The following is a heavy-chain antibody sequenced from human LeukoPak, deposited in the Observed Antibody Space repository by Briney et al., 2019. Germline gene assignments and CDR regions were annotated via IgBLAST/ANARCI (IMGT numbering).Heavy chain of an antibody. CDR3: AKDGSGRAFDY. V-gene: IGHV3-30*18. D-gene: IGHD3-10*01. CDR2: ISYDGSNK. Sequence: GGSLRLSCAASRFTFSSYGMHWVRQAPGKGLVWVAVISYDGSNKYYADSVKGRFTISRDNPKNTLYLQMNSLRAEDTAVYYCAKDGSGRAFDYWGQGTLVTVSS. J-gene: IGHJ4*02. CDR1: RFTFSSYG.